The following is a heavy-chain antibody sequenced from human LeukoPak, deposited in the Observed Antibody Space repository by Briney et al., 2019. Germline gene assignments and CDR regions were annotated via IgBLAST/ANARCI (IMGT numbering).Heavy chain of an antibody. CDR2: ISGGGST. CDR3: AKVSVWLGSGAFDI. V-gene: IGHV3-23*01. J-gene: IGHJ3*02. CDR1: GFTFNNFV. D-gene: IGHD3-16*01. Sequence: GGSLRLFCAASGFTFNNFVMIWVRRATGKGLEWVSDISGGGSTYYADSVKGRFTISRDNSRNTLSLQMNSLRAEDTAVYYCAKVSVWLGSGAFDIWGQGTMVTVSS.